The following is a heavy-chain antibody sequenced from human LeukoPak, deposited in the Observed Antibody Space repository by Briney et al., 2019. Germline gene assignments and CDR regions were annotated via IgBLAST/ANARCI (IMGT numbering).Heavy chain of an antibody. CDR2: ISYDGSNK. J-gene: IGHJ4*02. D-gene: IGHD6-13*01. CDR3: ARDRRIAAAGLFDY. V-gene: IGHV3-30-3*01. Sequence: GRSLRLSCAASGFTFSSYAMHWVRQAPGKGLEWVAVISYDGSNKYYADSVKGRFTISRDNSKNTLYLQMNSLRAEDTAVYYCARDRRIAAAGLFDYWGQGTLVTVSS. CDR1: GFTFSSYA.